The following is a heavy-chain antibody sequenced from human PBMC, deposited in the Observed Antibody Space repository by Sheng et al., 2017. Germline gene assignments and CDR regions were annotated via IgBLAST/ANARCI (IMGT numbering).Heavy chain of an antibody. CDR2: ISNRGTVM. Sequence: VQLAESGGGLVQPGGSLRLSCAASEFIFSNFEMTWVRQAPGKGLEWVSYISNRGTVMYYADSVKGRFTISRDNAKNLLYLQMNSLRAEDTAVYYCARVLRLGDAFDTWGQRDNGHRLF. CDR1: EFIFSNFE. CDR3: ARVLRLGDAFDT. D-gene: IGHD4-17*01. V-gene: IGHV3-48*03. J-gene: IGHJ3*02.